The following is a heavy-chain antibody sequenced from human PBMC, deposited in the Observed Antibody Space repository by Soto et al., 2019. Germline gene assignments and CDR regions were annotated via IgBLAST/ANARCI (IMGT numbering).Heavy chain of an antibody. CDR2: ITGGGGST. CDR3: AKGSANASPYFFDF. J-gene: IGHJ4*02. Sequence: GGSLRLSCAGSGFTFRTYAMSWVRQAPGKGLEWVSAITGGGGSTYHADSVKGRFTISRDNSKNTLYLQMNSLRAEETAIYYCAKGSANASPYFFDFWGQGTPVTVSS. V-gene: IGHV3-23*01. CDR1: GFTFRTYA.